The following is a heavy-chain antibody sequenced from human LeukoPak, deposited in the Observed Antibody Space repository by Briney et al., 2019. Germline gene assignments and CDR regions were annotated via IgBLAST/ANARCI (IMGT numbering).Heavy chain of an antibody. CDR2: ISGSGGST. J-gene: IGHJ4*02. D-gene: IGHD3-22*01. V-gene: IGHV3-23*01. Sequence: GRSLRLCCAASGFTFSSYAMSWVRQAPGKGLEWVSAISGSGGSTYYADSVKGRVTISRDNSKNTLYLQMNSLRAEDTAVYYCAKVAMIVVVTGTHYFDYWGQGTLVTVSS. CDR1: GFTFSSYA. CDR3: AKVAMIVVVTGTHYFDY.